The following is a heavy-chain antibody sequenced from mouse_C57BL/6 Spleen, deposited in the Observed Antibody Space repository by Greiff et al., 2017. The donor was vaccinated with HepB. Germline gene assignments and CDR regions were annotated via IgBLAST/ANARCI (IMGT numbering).Heavy chain of an antibody. V-gene: IGHV1-15*01. CDR2: IDPETGGT. D-gene: IGHD1-1*01. J-gene: IGHJ3*01. Sequence: VQLQQSGAELVRPGASVTLSCKASGYTFTDYEMHWVKQTPVPGLEWIGAIDPETGGTAYNQKFKGKAILTADKSSSTAYMELRSLTSEDSAVYYCTRFYYGSLLYWGQGTLVTVSA. CDR1: GYTFTDYE. CDR3: TRFYYGSLLY.